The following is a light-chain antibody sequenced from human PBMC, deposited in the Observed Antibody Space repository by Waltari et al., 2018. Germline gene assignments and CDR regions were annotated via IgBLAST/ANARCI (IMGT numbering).Light chain of an antibody. V-gene: IGLV2-14*03. Sequence: QSALTQPASVSGSPGQSITISCTGTSSAVGGSNYVSWYQQHPGKAPKPMIYDVSNRPSGVSNRFSGSKSGNTASLTISGLQAEDEAHYYCSSYISSDTLELFGGGTSLTV. CDR1: SSAVGGSNY. J-gene: IGLJ2*01. CDR3: SSYISSDTLEL. CDR2: DVS.